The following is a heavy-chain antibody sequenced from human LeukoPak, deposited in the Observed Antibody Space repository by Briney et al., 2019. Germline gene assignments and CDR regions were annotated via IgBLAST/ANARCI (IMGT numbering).Heavy chain of an antibody. CDR3: AKGSYYDSSGYYYFDY. Sequence: GGFLRLSGAASGFTFSSYAMNWVHQAPGKGLDWVSGISASSSIYYADSVKGRFTISRDNSKNTLYLQVNSLRADDTAVYYCAKGSYYDSSGYYYFDYWGQGTLVTVSS. CDR1: GFTFSSYA. V-gene: IGHV3-23*01. D-gene: IGHD3-22*01. J-gene: IGHJ4*02. CDR2: ISASSSI.